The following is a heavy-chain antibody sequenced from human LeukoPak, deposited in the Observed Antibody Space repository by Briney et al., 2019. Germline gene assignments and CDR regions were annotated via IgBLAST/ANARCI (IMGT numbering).Heavy chain of an antibody. CDR3: AKNDYGGY. Sequence: GGSLRLSCAASGFTFDDYAMHWVRQAPGKGLEWVSGISWNSGSIGYADSVKGRFTISRDNAKNSLYLQMNSLRAEDTAVYYCAKNDYGGYWGQGTLVTVSS. V-gene: IGHV3-9*01. CDR1: GFTFDDYA. J-gene: IGHJ4*02. CDR2: ISWNSGSI.